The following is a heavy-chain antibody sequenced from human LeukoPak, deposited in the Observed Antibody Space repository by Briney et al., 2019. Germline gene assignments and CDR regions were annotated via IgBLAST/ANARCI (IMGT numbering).Heavy chain of an antibody. V-gene: IGHV4-4*07. CDR1: GGSISSYY. CDR2: IYTSGST. CDR3: ARVYYDFWSGYYLDY. D-gene: IGHD3-3*01. J-gene: IGHJ4*02. Sequence: PSETLSLTCTASGGSISSYYWSWIRQPAGKGLEWIGRIYTSGSTNYNPSLNSRVTMSLDTSTNQFSLKLSSVTAADTAVYYCARVYYDFWSGYYLDYWGQGALVTVSA.